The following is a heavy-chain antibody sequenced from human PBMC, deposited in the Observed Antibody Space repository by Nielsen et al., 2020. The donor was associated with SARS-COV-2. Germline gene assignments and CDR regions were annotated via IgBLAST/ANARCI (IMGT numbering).Heavy chain of an antibody. D-gene: IGHD6-13*01. J-gene: IGHJ4*02. V-gene: IGHV1-69*13. CDR2: IIPIFGTA. CDR3: AREPRIAAHPVYFDY. Sequence: SVKVSCKASGGTFSSYAISWVRQAPGQGLEWMGGIIPIFGTANYAQKFQGRVTITADESTSTAYMELSSLRSKDTAVYYCAREPRIAAHPVYFDYWGQGTLVTVSS. CDR1: GGTFSSYA.